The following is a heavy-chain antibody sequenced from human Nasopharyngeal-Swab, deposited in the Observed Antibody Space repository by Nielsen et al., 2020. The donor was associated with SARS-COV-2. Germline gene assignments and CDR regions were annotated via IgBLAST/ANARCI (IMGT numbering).Heavy chain of an antibody. CDR1: GYTFTSYY. CDR3: ARDVGIYARSLDY. D-gene: IGHD5/OR15-5a*01. V-gene: IGHV1-46*01. CDR2: INPSGGST. J-gene: IGHJ4*02. Sequence: ASVQVSCKASGYTFTSYYMHWVRQAPGQGLEWMGIINPSGGSTSYAQRILGRVSMTRDTSTSTAYMELSSLRSEDTAVYYCARDVGIYARSLDYWGQGTLVTVSS.